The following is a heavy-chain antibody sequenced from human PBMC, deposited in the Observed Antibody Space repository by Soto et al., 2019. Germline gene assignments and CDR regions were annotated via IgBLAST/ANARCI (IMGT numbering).Heavy chain of an antibody. J-gene: IGHJ6*02. CDR2: IIPIFGTA. D-gene: IGHD6-6*01. Sequence: QVQLVQSGAEVKKPGSSVKVSCKASGGTFSSYAISWVRQAPGQGLEWMGGIIPIFGTANYAQKFQGRVTITADKSTSTAYMELSSLRSEDTAAYYCATPQYSPNRADYYYYGMDVWGQGTTVTVSS. CDR1: GGTFSSYA. CDR3: ATPQYSPNRADYYYYGMDV. V-gene: IGHV1-69*06.